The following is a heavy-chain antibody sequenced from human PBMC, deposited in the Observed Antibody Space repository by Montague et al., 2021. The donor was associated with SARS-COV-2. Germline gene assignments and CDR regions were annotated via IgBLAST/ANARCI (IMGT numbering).Heavy chain of an antibody. CDR2: TYYRSMWKS. Sequence: CAISGDSVSSNSATWNWIRQSPSRGLELLGRTYYRSMWKSDYAXXXKSRIAINPDTSKNQFSLQLSSVTPEDTALYYCVRGIEAADSYDYWGQGTLVTVSS. J-gene: IGHJ4*02. V-gene: IGHV6-1*01. CDR3: VRGIEAADSYDY. CDR1: GDSVSSNSAT. D-gene: IGHD6-13*01.